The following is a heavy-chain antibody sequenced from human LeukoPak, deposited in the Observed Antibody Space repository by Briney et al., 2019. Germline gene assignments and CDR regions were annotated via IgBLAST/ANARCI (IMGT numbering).Heavy chain of an antibody. CDR3: ARDLKMGYSSGRYSWGTGSSNDY. V-gene: IGHV1-18*01. Sequence: ASVKVSCKASGYTFTCYGISWVRQAPGQGLEWMGWISAYNGNTNYAQKLQGRVTMTTDTSTSTAYMELRSLRSDDTAVYYCARDLKMGYSSGRYSWGTGSSNDYWGQGTLVTVSS. J-gene: IGHJ4*02. CDR2: ISAYNGNT. CDR1: GYTFTCYG. D-gene: IGHD6-19*01.